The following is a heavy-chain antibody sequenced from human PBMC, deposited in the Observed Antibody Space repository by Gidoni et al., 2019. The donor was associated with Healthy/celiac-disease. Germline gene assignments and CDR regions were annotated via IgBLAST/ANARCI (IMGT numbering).Heavy chain of an antibody. D-gene: IGHD3-10*01. CDR2: IIPLLGIA. CDR3: ARGGSYYGSGSYPWFDP. Sequence: QVQLVHSGAEVKKPGASVKVSCKAPGCTFSSYTISWVRQATGQGLEWMGRIIPLLGIANYAQKFQGRVTITADKSTSTAYMELSSLRSEDRAVYYCARGGSYYGSGSYPWFDPWGQGTLVTVSS. CDR1: GCTFSSYT. V-gene: IGHV1-69*02. J-gene: IGHJ5*02.